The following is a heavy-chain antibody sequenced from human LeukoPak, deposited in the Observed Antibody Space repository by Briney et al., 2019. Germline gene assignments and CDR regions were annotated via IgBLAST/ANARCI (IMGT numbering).Heavy chain of an antibody. D-gene: IGHD1-26*01. CDR3: ARGREQWEPLTRGRWFDP. V-gene: IGHV4-34*01. J-gene: IGHJ5*02. CDR1: GEAFSGYS. CDR2: INHGGST. Sequence: KPSETLSLTCAVYGEAFSGYSWSWIRQPPGKGLEWIGEINHGGSTNYNPSLKSRVTISVDTSKNQFSLKLSSVTAADTAVYYCARGREQWEPLTRGRWFDPWGQGTLVTVSS.